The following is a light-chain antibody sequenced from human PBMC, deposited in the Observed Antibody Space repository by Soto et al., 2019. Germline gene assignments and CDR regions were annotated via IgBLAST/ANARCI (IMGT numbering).Light chain of an antibody. CDR1: QSVSNN. V-gene: IGKV3-15*01. CDR3: QQYNNWPPLT. Sequence: EIVMTQSPATLSVSPGERATLSCRASQSVSNNLAWYQQKPGQAPRLLIFGASTRATGTPARFSGSGSGTDFTLTISSLQSEDFAVYYCQQYNNWPPLTFGGGTKVEIK. J-gene: IGKJ4*01. CDR2: GAS.